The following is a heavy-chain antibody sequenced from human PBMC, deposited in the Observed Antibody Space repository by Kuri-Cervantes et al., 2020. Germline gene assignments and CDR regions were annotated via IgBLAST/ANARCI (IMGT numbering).Heavy chain of an antibody. V-gene: IGHV3-53*01. J-gene: IGHJ6*02. Sequence: GGSLRRSCAASGFTVSSNYMSWVRQAPGKGLEWVSLIYSGGSTSYADSVKGRFTISRDNSKNTLYLQMNSLRAEDTAVYYCARDTYYYGMDVWGQGTTVTVSS. CDR3: ARDTYYYGMDV. CDR1: GFTVSSNY. CDR2: IYSGGST.